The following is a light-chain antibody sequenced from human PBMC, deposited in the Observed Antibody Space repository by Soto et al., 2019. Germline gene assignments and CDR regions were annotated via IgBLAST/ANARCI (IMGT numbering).Light chain of an antibody. CDR1: SSDVGGYKY. CDR3: CSYAGSYSWV. V-gene: IGLV2-11*01. CDR2: EVS. J-gene: IGLJ3*02. Sequence: QSALTQPASVSGSPGQSITISCTGTSSDVGGYKYVSWYQQHPDKAPKLIIFEVSERPSGVPDRFSGSKSGDTASLTISGLQVEDEADYYCCSYAGSYSWVFGGGTQLTVL.